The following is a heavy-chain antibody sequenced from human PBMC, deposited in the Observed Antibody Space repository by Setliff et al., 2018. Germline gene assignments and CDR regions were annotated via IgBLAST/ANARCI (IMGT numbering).Heavy chain of an antibody. V-gene: IGHV1-69*05. J-gene: IGHJ4*01. CDR1: GGTFSSYG. Sequence: ASVKVSCKASGGTFSSYGISWARQAPGQGLEWMGGTIPMFGSTTYAQKFQGRVTIITDESTTTAYMELSSLRSEDTAVYYCARCLPFLSGYDRGAFDYWGSGILVTVSS. CDR2: TIPMFGST. CDR3: ARCLPFLSGYDRGAFDY. D-gene: IGHD5-12*01.